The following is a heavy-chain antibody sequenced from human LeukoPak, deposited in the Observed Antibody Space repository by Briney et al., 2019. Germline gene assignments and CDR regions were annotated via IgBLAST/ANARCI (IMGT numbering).Heavy chain of an antibody. CDR3: ARVYYGSGSYIFDY. V-gene: IGHV4-59*11. CDR1: GGSISGHY. CDR2: IYSSGST. Sequence: PSETLSLTCTVSGGSISGHYWNWIRQPPGKGLEWIGYIYSSGSTNYNPSLKSRVTISVDTSKNQFSLKLSSVTAADTAVYYCARVYYGSGSYIFDYWGQGTLVTVSS. D-gene: IGHD3-10*01. J-gene: IGHJ4*02.